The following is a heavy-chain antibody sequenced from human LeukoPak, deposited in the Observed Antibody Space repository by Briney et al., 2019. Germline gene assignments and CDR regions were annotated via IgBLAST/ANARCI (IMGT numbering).Heavy chain of an antibody. D-gene: IGHD2-15*01. V-gene: IGHV1-2*04. Sequence: ASVKVSCKAYGYTFTGYYIHWVRQAPGQGLEWMGWINPNSGGTKYAQKFQGWVTMTRDTSISTAYMELSRLRSDDTAVYYCAREVGDCSGGSCYSHYYYYYMDVWGKGTTVTVSS. CDR3: AREVGDCSGGSCYSHYYYYYMDV. CDR2: INPNSGGT. J-gene: IGHJ6*03. CDR1: GYTFTGYY.